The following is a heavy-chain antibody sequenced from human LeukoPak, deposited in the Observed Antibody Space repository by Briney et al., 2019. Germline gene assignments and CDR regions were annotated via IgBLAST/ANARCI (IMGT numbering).Heavy chain of an antibody. CDR3: AGLSGYDEGDLDY. D-gene: IGHD5-12*01. CDR1: GVTFSSDS. V-gene: IGHV3-21*01. J-gene: IGHJ4*02. Sequence: GGSLRLSCAASGVTFSSDSMKWVRQAPGRGLEWVSSISSSSTYIFYADSVKGRFTISKDNAKNSLYLQMNSLRAEDTAVYYCAGLSGYDEGDLDYWGQGTLVTVSS. CDR2: ISSSSTYI.